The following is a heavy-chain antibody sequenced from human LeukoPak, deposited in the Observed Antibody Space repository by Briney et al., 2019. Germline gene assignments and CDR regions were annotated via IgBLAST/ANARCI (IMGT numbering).Heavy chain of an antibody. CDR1: GYSFTSYW. CDR2: IYPGDSDT. J-gene: IGHJ6*03. V-gene: IGHV5-51*01. D-gene: IGHD2-2*01. Sequence: RGESLKISCKGSGYSFTSYWIGWVRPLPGKGLEWMGIIYPGDSDTRYSPSFQGQVTISADKSISTAYLQWSSLKASDTAMYYCARTSSTRYYYYYMDVWGKGTTVTVSS. CDR3: ARTSSTRYYYYYMDV.